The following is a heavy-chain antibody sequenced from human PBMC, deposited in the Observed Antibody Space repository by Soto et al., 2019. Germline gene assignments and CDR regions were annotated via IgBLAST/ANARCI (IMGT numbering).Heavy chain of an antibody. V-gene: IGHV3-53*01. CDR2: IYSGGST. CDR1: GFTVSSNY. D-gene: IGHD5-18*01. CDR3: ARGLGYSYGEHHTDY. J-gene: IGHJ4*02. Sequence: PGGSLRLSCAASGFTVSSNYMSWVRQAPGKGLEWVSVIYSGGSTYYADSVKGRFTISRDNSKNTLYLQMNSLRAEDTAVYYCARGLGYSYGEHHTDYWGQGTLVTVSS.